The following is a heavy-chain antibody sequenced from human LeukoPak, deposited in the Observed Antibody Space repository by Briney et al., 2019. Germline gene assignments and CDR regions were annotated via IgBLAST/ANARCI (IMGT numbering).Heavy chain of an antibody. CDR2: ISSSGSTK. J-gene: IGHJ4*02. V-gene: IGHV3-48*01. Sequence: GGPLRLSCGASGITFSSYSMNWVRQAPGKGLEWVSYISSSGSTKYYADSVKGRFTISRDNARNSLYLQMNSLRAEDTAVYFCARGGLSIMGYWGQGTLVTVSS. CDR3: ARGGLSIMGY. D-gene: IGHD2/OR15-2a*01. CDR1: GITFSSYS.